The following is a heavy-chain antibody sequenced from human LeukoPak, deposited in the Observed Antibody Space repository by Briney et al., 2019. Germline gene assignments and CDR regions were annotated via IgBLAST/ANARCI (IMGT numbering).Heavy chain of an antibody. CDR3: TRDTMVRGVILNWFDP. D-gene: IGHD3-10*01. Sequence: GRSLRLSCTAAGFTFGDYAMSWVRQAPGKGLGWVFFVRSKVYGGTTEYAASVKGRFTISRDDYKSIAYLQMNSLTTEDTAVYYCTRDTMVRGVILNWFDPWGQGTLVTVSS. J-gene: IGHJ5*02. CDR1: GFTFGDYA. V-gene: IGHV3-49*04. CDR2: VRSKVYGGTT.